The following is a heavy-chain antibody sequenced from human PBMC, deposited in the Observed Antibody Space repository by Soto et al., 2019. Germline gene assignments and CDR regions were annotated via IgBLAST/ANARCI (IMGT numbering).Heavy chain of an antibody. CDR1: GFTFTDSA. CDR2: IRNKVNTYAT. D-gene: IGHD2-21*01. J-gene: IGHJ4*02. CDR3: SRRRDWTATDPLDN. Sequence: EVQLVESGGGLVQPGGSLKLFYAASGFTFTDSAIHWVRQASGKGPEWVGRIRNKVNTYATAYAASVKGRFTISRDDATGTTYLQMNSLKTEDTAVYYCSRRRDWTATDPLDNWGQGTLVTVSS. V-gene: IGHV3-73*02.